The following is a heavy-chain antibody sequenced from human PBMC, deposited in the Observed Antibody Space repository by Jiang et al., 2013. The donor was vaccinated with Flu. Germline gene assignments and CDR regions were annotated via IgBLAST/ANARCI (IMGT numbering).Heavy chain of an antibody. CDR2: IYHSGST. Sequence: GPGLVKPSQTLSLTCAVSGGSISSGGYSWSWIRQPPGKGLEWIGYIYHSGSTYYNPSLKSRVTISVDRSKNQFSLKLSSVTAADTAVYYCATKFYEGGFDYWGQGTLVTVSS. V-gene: IGHV4-30-2*01. CDR3: ATKFYEGGFDY. CDR1: GGSISSGGYS. D-gene: IGHD5/OR15-5a*01. J-gene: IGHJ4*02.